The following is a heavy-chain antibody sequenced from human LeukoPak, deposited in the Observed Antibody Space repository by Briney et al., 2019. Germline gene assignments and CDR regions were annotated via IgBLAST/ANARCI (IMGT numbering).Heavy chain of an antibody. D-gene: IGHD2-2*01. CDR1: GGSISSYY. V-gene: IGHV4-59*12. CDR3: ARAAGHCNTTTCYPEYFQH. CDR2: IYYSGST. J-gene: IGHJ1*01. Sequence: SSETLSLTCTVSGGSISSYYWSWIRQPPGKGLEWIGYIYYSGSTNYNPSLKSRVTISVDTSKNQFSLKLSSVTAADTAVYYCARAAGHCNTTTCYPEYFQHWGQGTLVTVSS.